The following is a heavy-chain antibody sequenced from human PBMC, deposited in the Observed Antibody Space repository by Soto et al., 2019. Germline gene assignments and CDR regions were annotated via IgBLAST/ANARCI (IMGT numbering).Heavy chain of an antibody. CDR1: GGSISSGGYY. CDR2: IYYSGST. D-gene: IGHD5-12*01. CDR3: ARKSHSMATIGNYFDY. Sequence: QVQLQESGPGLVKPSQTLSLTCTVSGGSISSGGYYWSWIRQHPGKGLEWIGYIYYSGSTYYNPSLKSRVTISVDTSKNQFSLKLSSVTAADTAVYYCARKSHSMATIGNYFDYWGQGTLVTVSS. V-gene: IGHV4-31*03. J-gene: IGHJ4*02.